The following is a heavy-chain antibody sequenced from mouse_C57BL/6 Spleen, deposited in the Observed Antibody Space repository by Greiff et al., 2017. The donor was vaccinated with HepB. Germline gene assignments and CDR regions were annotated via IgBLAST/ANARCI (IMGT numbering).Heavy chain of an antibody. CDR2: IYPRSGNT. V-gene: IGHV1-81*01. CDR3: ARGKGETGTNFDY. Sequence: VQLQESGAELARPGASVKLSCKASGYTFTSYGISWVKQRTGQGLEWIGEIYPRSGNTYYNEKFKGKATLTADKSSSTAYMELRSLTSEDSAVYFCARGKGETGTNFDYWGQGTTLTVSS. CDR1: GYTFTSYG. D-gene: IGHD4-1*01. J-gene: IGHJ2*01.